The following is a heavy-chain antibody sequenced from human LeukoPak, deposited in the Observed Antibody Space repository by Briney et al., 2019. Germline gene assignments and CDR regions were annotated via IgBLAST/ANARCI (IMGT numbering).Heavy chain of an antibody. V-gene: IGHV5-10-1*01. CDR2: IDPSDSYT. D-gene: IGHD6-6*01. J-gene: IGHJ6*02. CDR1: GYSFTSYW. Sequence: GESLKISCKGSGYSFTSYWISWVRQMPGKGLEWMGRIDPSDSYTNYSPSFQGHVTISADKSISTAYLQWSSLKASDTAMYYCARHLEYSSSFSYYYYYYGMDAWGQGTTVTVSS. CDR3: ARHLEYSSSFSYYYYYYGMDA.